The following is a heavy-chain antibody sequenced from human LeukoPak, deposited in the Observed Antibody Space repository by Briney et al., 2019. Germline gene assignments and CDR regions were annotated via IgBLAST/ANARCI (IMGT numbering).Heavy chain of an antibody. CDR3: VPRCSGGSCYSV. CDR2: ISSSSSYI. Sequence: GGSLRLSCAASGFTFSSYSMNWVRQAPGKGLEWVSSISSSSSYIYYADSVKGRFTISRDNAKNSLYLQMNSLRAEDTAVYYCVPRCSGGSCYSVWGKGTTVTVSS. J-gene: IGHJ6*04. CDR1: GFTFSSYS. V-gene: IGHV3-21*01. D-gene: IGHD2-15*01.